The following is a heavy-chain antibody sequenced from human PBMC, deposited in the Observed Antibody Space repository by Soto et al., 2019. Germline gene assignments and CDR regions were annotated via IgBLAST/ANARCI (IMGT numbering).Heavy chain of an antibody. V-gene: IGHV4-59*08. J-gene: IGHJ4*02. D-gene: IGHD2-21*01. CDR2: IYYSGST. Sequence: SETLSLTCTVSGGSISSYYWSWIRQPPGKGLEWIGYIYYSGSTNYNPSLKSRVTISVDTSKNQFSLKLSSVTAADTAVYYCARHSIYGEFDYWGQGTQVTVSS. CDR1: GGSISSYY. CDR3: ARHSIYGEFDY.